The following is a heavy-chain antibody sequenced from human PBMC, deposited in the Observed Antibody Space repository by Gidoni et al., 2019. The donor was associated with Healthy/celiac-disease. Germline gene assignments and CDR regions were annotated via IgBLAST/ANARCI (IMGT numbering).Heavy chain of an antibody. CDR2: IRGSGGST. V-gene: IGHV3-23*01. Sequence: EVQLLESGGGLVQPGASLRLSCAASGFTFSSYALSWVRQAPGKGLGWVSAIRGSGGSTYYADAVKGRFTISRDNSKNTLYLQMDSLRAEDTAVYYCAGGGTIFDYWGQGTLVTVSS. CDR3: AGGGTIFDY. J-gene: IGHJ4*02. D-gene: IGHD3-16*01. CDR1: GFTFSSYA.